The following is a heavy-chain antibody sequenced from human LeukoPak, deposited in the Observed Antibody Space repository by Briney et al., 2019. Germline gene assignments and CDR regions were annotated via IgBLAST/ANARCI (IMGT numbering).Heavy chain of an antibody. V-gene: IGHV3-33*06. CDR1: RFTFSHYW. CDR3: AKDAERGFDYSNSLDK. D-gene: IGHD4-11*01. CDR2: IWNDGSSQ. Sequence: PGRSLRLSRAAWRFTFSHYWMLGVPQAPGRGLEAVAVIWNDGSSQYYADSVKGRFNVSRDNSQKKLYLQLNGQRPEDTALYYCAKDAERGFDYSNSLDKWGQGTLVTVSS. J-gene: IGHJ4*02.